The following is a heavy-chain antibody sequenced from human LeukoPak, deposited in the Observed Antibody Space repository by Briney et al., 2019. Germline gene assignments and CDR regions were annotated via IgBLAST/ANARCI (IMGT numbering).Heavy chain of an antibody. J-gene: IGHJ4*02. D-gene: IGHD3-16*02. CDR2: ISYDGSNK. Sequence: GRSLRLSCAASGFTFSSYGMHWVRQAPGKGLEWVAVISYDGSNKYYADSVKGRFTISRDNSKNTLYLQMNSLRAEDTAVYYCARGSRGIWGITFGGVIVPFYFDYWGQGTLVTVSS. V-gene: IGHV3-30*03. CDR3: ARGSRGIWGITFGGVIVPFYFDY. CDR1: GFTFSSYG.